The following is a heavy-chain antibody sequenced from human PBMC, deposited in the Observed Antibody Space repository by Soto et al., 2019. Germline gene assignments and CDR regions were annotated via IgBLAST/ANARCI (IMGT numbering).Heavy chain of an antibody. CDR2: IYYDGSNE. J-gene: IGHJ4*02. V-gene: IGHV3-33*01. CDR1: GFTFSNHG. Sequence: GGSLRLSCAASGFTFSNHGMHWGRQAPGKGLEWVARIYYDGSNEYYTDSVKGRFTISRDSSKNTLYLQMNSLRAEDTAVYYCARGRGSGSFYHLDEWGQGTLVPVSS. D-gene: IGHD1-26*01. CDR3: ARGRGSGSFYHLDE.